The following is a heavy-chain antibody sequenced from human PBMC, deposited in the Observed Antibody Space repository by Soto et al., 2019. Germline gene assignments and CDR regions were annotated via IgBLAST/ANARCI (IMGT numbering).Heavy chain of an antibody. D-gene: IGHD2-8*01. J-gene: IGHJ3*01. Sequence: EVQLLESGGGLVQPGGSLRLSCAASGFTFSSFAMSWVRQAPGKGLEWVSGISGSGDNTYYADSMKGRFTISRDNSKNTLYLRMDSLRAEDTAVYYCANSFGVAFDGWGQGTMVTVSS. CDR3: ANSFGVAFDG. CDR1: GFTFSSFA. CDR2: ISGSGDNT. V-gene: IGHV3-23*01.